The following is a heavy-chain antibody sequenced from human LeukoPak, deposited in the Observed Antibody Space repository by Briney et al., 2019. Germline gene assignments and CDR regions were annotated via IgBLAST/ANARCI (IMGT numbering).Heavy chain of an antibody. CDR3: ARADSYSSGWYGGLDY. Sequence: SETLSLTCTVSGGSISSYYWSWIRQPPGKGLEWIGYIYYSWSTNYNPSLKSRVTISVDTSKNQFSLKLSSVTAADTAVYYCARADSYSSGWYGGLDYWGQGTLVTVSS. CDR2: IYYSWST. D-gene: IGHD6-19*01. J-gene: IGHJ4*02. CDR1: GGSISSYY. V-gene: IGHV4-59*01.